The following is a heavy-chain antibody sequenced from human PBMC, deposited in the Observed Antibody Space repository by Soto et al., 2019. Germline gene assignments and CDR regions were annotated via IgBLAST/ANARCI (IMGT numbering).Heavy chain of an antibody. Sequence: EVQLVESGGGLVKPGGSLRLSCAVSGFAFSSYSVNWVRQAPGKGLEWVSSISSSGDTYYADSVRGRLAISRDNAKNSLYLQMASLRVEDTAVYYCARGADYSNSNFDYWGQGTLVPVSS. CDR3: ARGADYSNSNFDY. CDR1: GFAFSSYS. V-gene: IGHV3-21*02. D-gene: IGHD4-4*01. J-gene: IGHJ4*02. CDR2: ISSSGDT.